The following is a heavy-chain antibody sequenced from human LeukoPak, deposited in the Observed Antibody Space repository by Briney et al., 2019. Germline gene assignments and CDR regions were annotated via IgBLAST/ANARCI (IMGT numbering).Heavy chain of an antibody. V-gene: IGHV3-23*01. CDR2: ISGSGGST. D-gene: IGHD6-13*01. Sequence: PGGSLRLSCAASGFTFSSYAMSWVRQAPGKGLEWVSAISGSGGSTYYADSVKGRFTIPRDNSKNTLYLQMNSLRAEDTAVYYCAKCEEQLGFFDPWGQGTLVTVSS. CDR1: GFTFSSYA. CDR3: AKCEEQLGFFDP. J-gene: IGHJ5*02.